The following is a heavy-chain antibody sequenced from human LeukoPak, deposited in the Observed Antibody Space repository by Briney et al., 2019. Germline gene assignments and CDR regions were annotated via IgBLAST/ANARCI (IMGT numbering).Heavy chain of an antibody. V-gene: IGHV1-2*02. CDR1: GYTFTGYY. D-gene: IGHD2-2*01. CDR2: INPNSGGT. Sequence: ASVKVSCKASGYTFTGYYMHWVRQAPGQGLEWTGWINPNSGGTNYAQKFQGRVTMTRDTSISTAYMELSRLRSDDTAVYYCAREADIVVVPAANDHAFDIWGQGTMVTVSS. J-gene: IGHJ3*02. CDR3: AREADIVVVPAANDHAFDI.